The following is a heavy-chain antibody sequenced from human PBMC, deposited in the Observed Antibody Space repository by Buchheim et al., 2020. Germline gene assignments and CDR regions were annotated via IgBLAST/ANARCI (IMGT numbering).Heavy chain of an antibody. CDR1: GFTFSSYG. D-gene: IGHD1-1*01. CDR2: ISYDGSNK. CDR3: AKGPEGPDY. V-gene: IGHV3-30*18. J-gene: IGHJ4*02. Sequence: QVQLVESGGGVVQPGRSLRLSCAASGFTFSSYGMHWVRQAPGKGLEWVAVISYDGSNKYYADSVKGRFTISRDNSKNTLYLQMNSLRAEDTAVYYCAKGPEGPDYWGQGTL.